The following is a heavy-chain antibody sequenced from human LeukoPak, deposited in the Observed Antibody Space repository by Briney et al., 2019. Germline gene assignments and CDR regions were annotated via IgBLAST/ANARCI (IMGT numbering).Heavy chain of an antibody. CDR1: GGSFSGYY. D-gene: IGHD6-19*01. V-gene: IGHV4-34*01. J-gene: IGHJ5*02. Sequence: SETLSLTCAVYGGSFSGYYWSWIRQPPGKGLKWIGEINHSGSTNYNPSLKSRVTISVDTSKNQFSLKLSSVTAADTAVYYCARGLLLSYSSGWSWFDPWGQGTLVTVSS. CDR2: INHSGST. CDR3: ARGLLLSYSSGWSWFDP.